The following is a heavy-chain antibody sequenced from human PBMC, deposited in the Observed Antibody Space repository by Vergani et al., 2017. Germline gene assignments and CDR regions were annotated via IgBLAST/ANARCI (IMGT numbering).Heavy chain of an antibody. J-gene: IGHJ4*02. CDR1: GFTFSSYA. V-gene: IGHV3-64D*06. Sequence: EVQLVESGGGLVQPGGSLRLSCSASGFTFSSYALHWVRQAPGKGLEYVSAISSNGGSTYYADSVKGRFTISRDNSKNTLYLQMSSLRAEDTAVYYCVKDPLFIAARPEAVDYWGQGTLVTVSS. CDR2: ISSNGGST. D-gene: IGHD6-6*01. CDR3: VKDPLFIAARPEAVDY.